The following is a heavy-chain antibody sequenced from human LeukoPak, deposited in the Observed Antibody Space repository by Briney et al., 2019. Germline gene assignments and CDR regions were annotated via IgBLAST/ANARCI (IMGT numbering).Heavy chain of an antibody. CDR2: INPSGGST. CDR1: GYTFTSYY. V-gene: IGHV1-46*01. Sequence: GASVKVSCKASGYTFTSYYMHWVRQAPGQGLEWMGIINPSGGSTSYAQKLQGRVTMTTGTSTSTAYMELRSLRSDDTAVYYCARDRPSLTMVRGVIITHDYYYYYMDVWGKGTTVTISS. D-gene: IGHD3-10*01. J-gene: IGHJ6*03. CDR3: ARDRPSLTMVRGVIITHDYYYYYMDV.